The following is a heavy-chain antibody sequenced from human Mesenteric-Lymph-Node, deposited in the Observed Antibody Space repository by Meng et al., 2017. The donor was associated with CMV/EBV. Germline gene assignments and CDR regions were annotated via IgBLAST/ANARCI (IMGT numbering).Heavy chain of an antibody. V-gene: IGHV5-51*01. D-gene: IGHD3-10*01. J-gene: IGHJ4*02. CDR2: IYPGDYDT. Sequence: KGSGYSSTSYWIGWVRQMPGKGLEWMGIIYPGDYDTRYSPSFQGQVTISVDKSISTAYLQWSSLKASDTAMYYCARPSSGTLFAPFDYWGQGTLVTVSS. CDR1: GYSSTSYW. CDR3: ARPSSGTLFAPFDY.